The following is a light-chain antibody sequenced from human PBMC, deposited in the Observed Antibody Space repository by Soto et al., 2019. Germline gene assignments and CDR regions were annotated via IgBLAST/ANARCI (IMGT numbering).Light chain of an antibody. CDR2: AAS. J-gene: IGKJ1*01. V-gene: IGKV1-39*01. CDR3: QQSFSTLGT. Sequence: IQLTQSPSSLSASVGDRVAITCRASQDISNFLNWYQQKPGKAPRLLIYAASSLHSGVPSRFRGGGSATDFTLTISSLQPEDFATYYCQQSFSTLGTFGQGTKVDIK. CDR1: QDISNF.